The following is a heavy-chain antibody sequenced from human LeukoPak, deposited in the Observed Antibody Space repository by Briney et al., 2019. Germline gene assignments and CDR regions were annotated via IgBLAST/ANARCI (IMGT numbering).Heavy chain of an antibody. D-gene: IGHD3-3*01. CDR1: GYTFTSYY. Sequence: ASVKVSCKASGYTFTSYYMHWVRQAPGQGLEWMGIINPSGGSTSYAQKFQGRVTMARDTSTSTVYMELSSLRSEDTAVYYCAGLITIFGVVRNYWGQGTLVTVSS. CDR3: AGLITIFGVVRNY. CDR2: INPSGGST. J-gene: IGHJ4*02. V-gene: IGHV1-46*01.